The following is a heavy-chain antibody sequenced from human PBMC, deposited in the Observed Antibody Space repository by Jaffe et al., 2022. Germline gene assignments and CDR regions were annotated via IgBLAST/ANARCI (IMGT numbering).Heavy chain of an antibody. J-gene: IGHJ3*02. D-gene: IGHD3-9*01. V-gene: IGHV4-61*02. Sequence: QVQLQESGPGLVKPSQTLSLTCTVSGGSISSGSYYWSWIRQPAGKGLEWIGRIYTSGSTNYNPSLKSRVTISVDTSKNQFSLKLSSVTAADTAVYYCARVAIQGYYDILTGYLDAFDIWGQGTMVTVSS. CDR1: GGSISSGSYY. CDR3: ARVAIQGYYDILTGYLDAFDI. CDR2: IYTSGST.